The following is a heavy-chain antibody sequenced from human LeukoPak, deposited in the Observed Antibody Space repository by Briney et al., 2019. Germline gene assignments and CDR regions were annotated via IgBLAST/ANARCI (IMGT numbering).Heavy chain of an antibody. D-gene: IGHD2-2*01. Sequence: GASVKVSCKASGGTFSSYAISWVRQAPGQGLEWMGGIIPIFGTANYAQKFQGGVTITADESTSTAYMELSSLRSEDTAVYYCAQGDRLYCSSTSCSLDYWGQGTLVTVSS. J-gene: IGHJ4*02. CDR1: GGTFSSYA. V-gene: IGHV1-69*13. CDR2: IIPIFGTA. CDR3: AQGDRLYCSSTSCSLDY.